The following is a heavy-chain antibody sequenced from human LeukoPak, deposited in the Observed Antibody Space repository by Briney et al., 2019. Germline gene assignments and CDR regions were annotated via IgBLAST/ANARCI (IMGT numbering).Heavy chain of an antibody. Sequence: SETLSLTCAVYGGSFSGYYWSWIRQPSGKGLEWIGEITHGGSTNYNPSLKSRVTISLDTSNNQFSLKLSSVTAADTAVYYCARRGYYYGSGSFDYWGQGTLVIVSS. J-gene: IGHJ4*02. D-gene: IGHD3-10*01. CDR1: GGSFSGYY. CDR3: ARRGYYYGSGSFDY. CDR2: ITHGGST. V-gene: IGHV4-34*01.